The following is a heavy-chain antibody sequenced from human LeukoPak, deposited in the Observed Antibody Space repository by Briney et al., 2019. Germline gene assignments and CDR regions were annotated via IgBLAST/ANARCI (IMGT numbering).Heavy chain of an antibody. J-gene: IGHJ4*02. Sequence: SETLSLTCTVSGGSISSGGYYWSWIRQHPGKGLEWIGYIYYSGSTYYNPSLKSRVTISVDTSKNQFSLKLSSVTAADTAVYYCARLNYDILTGPDYWGQRTLVTVSS. D-gene: IGHD3-9*01. CDR2: IYYSGST. CDR3: ARLNYDILTGPDY. CDR1: GGSISSGGYY. V-gene: IGHV4-31*03.